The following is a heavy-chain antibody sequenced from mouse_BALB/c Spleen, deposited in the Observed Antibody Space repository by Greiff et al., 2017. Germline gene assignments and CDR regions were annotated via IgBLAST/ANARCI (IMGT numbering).Heavy chain of an antibody. CDR2: ISYSGST. CDR3: ARRVTTVVAPFDY. V-gene: IGHV3-2*02. CDR1: GYSITSDYA. D-gene: IGHD1-1*01. Sequence: VQLKESGPGLVKPSQSLSLTCTVTGYSITSDYAWNWIRQFPGNKLEWMVYISYSGSTSYNPSLKSRISITRDTSKNQFFLQLNSVTTEDTATYYCARRVTTVVAPFDYWGQGTTLTVSS. J-gene: IGHJ2*01.